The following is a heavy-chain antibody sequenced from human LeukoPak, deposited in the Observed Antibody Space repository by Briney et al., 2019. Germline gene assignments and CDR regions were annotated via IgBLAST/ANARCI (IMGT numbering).Heavy chain of an antibody. J-gene: IGHJ4*02. CDR3: AKDVGRDGYSPNFDY. Sequence: PGGSLRLSCAASGFTFDDYAMHWVRQAPGKGLEWVSLISGDGGSTYYADSVKGRFTISRDNSENSLYLQMNSLRTEDTALYYCAKDVGRDGYSPNFDYWGQGTLVTVSS. CDR1: GFTFDDYA. D-gene: IGHD5-24*01. V-gene: IGHV3-43*02. CDR2: ISGDGGST.